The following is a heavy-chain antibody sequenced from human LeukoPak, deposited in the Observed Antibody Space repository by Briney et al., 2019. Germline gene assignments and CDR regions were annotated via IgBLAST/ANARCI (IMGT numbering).Heavy chain of an antibody. D-gene: IGHD3-22*01. V-gene: IGHV1-2*02. CDR2: INPNSGGT. J-gene: IGHJ1*01. CDR1: GYTFTGYY. CDR3: ARDRDRRGFVQH. Sequence: ASVKVSCKASGYTFTGYYMHWVRQAPGQGLEWMGWINPNSGGTNYAQKFQGRVTMTRDTSISTAYMELSRLRSDDTAVYYCARDRDRRGFVQHWGQGTLVTVSA.